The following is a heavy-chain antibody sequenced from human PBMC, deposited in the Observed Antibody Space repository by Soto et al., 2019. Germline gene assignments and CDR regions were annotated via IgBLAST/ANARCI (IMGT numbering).Heavy chain of an antibody. D-gene: IGHD2-2*01. J-gene: IGHJ4*02. Sequence: QVQLQESGPGLVKPSQTLSLTCTVSGGSISSGGYYWSWIRQHPGKGLEWIGYIYYSGSTYSNPSLKSRVTLSVDTSKNQFSLKLSSVPAADTAVYYCARSSTSATYFDYWGQGTLVTVSS. CDR3: ARSSTSATYFDY. CDR1: GGSISSGGYY. CDR2: IYYSGST. V-gene: IGHV4-31*03.